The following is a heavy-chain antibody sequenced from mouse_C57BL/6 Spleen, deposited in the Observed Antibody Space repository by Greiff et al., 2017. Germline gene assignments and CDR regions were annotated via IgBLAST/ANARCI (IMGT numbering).Heavy chain of an antibody. D-gene: IGHD2-4*01. CDR1: GFTFSSYA. Sequence: EVKLMESGGGLVKPGGSLKLSCAASGFTFSSYAMSWVRQTPEKRLEWVATISDGGSYTYYPDNVKGRFTISRDNAKNNLYLQMSHLKSEDTAMYYCARDGRLRQRFDYWGQGTTLTVSS. CDR3: ARDGRLRQRFDY. J-gene: IGHJ2*01. CDR2: ISDGGSYT. V-gene: IGHV5-4*01.